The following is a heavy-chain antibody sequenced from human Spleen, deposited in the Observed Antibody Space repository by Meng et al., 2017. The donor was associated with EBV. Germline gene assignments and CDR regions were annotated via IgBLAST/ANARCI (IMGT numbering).Heavy chain of an antibody. Sequence: QVLVVESGAGVKKPGSSVKVSCWTSGGGFNSFAISWVRQAPGQGLEWMGAFTPILDIANYARRFRGRVTITADESTSTAYLEMSSLRSDDTATYYCATYHSDSSGPMDYWGQGTLVTVSS. D-gene: IGHD3-22*01. V-gene: IGHV1-69*01. CDR2: FTPILDIA. CDR3: ATYHSDSSGPMDY. J-gene: IGHJ4*02. CDR1: GGGFNSFA.